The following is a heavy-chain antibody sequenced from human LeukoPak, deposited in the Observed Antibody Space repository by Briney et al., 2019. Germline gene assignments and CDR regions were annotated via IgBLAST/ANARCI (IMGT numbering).Heavy chain of an antibody. D-gene: IGHD5-12*01. CDR2: ISSSSSTI. J-gene: IGHJ4*02. Sequence: GGSLRLSCAASGFTFSSYSMNWVRQAPGKGLEWVSHISSSSSTIYYADSVKGRFTISRDNAKNSLYLQMHSRRAEDTAVYYCARDGLGVATDFDYWGQGTLVTVSS. V-gene: IGHV3-48*01. CDR3: ARDGLGVATDFDY. CDR1: GFTFSSYS.